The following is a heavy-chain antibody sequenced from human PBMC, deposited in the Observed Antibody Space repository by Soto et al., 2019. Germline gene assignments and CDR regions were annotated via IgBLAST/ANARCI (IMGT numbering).Heavy chain of an antibody. D-gene: IGHD3-10*01. CDR1: GFTFSGSA. V-gene: IGHV3-73*01. CDR3: TRPGYYYGSEHGDV. J-gene: IGHJ6*02. CDR2: IRSKANSYAT. Sequence: EVQLVESGGGLVQPGGSLKLSCAASGFTFSGSAMHWVRQASGKGLEWVGRIRSKANSYATAYAASVKGRFTISRDDSKNTAYLQMNSLKTEDTAVYYCTRPGYYYGSEHGDVWGQGTTVTVSS.